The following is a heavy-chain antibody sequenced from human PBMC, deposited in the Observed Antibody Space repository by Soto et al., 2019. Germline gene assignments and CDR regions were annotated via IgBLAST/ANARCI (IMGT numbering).Heavy chain of an antibody. D-gene: IGHD3-10*01. V-gene: IGHV3-23*01. CDR2: ISGSGGST. CDR1: GFTFSSYA. Sequence: PGGSLRLSCAASGFTFSSYAMSWVRQAPGKGLEWVSAISGSGGSTYYADSVKGRFTISRDNSKNTLYLQMNSLRAEDTAVYYCAKDIGSLWFGKYFDYWGQGTLVTVSS. CDR3: AKDIGSLWFGKYFDY. J-gene: IGHJ4*02.